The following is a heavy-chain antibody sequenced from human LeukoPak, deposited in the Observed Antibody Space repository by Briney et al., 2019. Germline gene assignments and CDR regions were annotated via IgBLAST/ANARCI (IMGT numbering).Heavy chain of an antibody. CDR3: ARVIWGRYYFDY. CDR2: ISGSGGST. J-gene: IGHJ4*02. CDR1: GFTFSSYA. D-gene: IGHD7-27*01. V-gene: IGHV3-23*01. Sequence: GGSLRLSCAASGFTFSSYAMSWVRQAPGKGLEWVSAISGSGGSTYYADSVKGRFTISRDNSKNTLYLQMNSLRAEDTAVYYCARVIWGRYYFDYWGQGTLVTVSS.